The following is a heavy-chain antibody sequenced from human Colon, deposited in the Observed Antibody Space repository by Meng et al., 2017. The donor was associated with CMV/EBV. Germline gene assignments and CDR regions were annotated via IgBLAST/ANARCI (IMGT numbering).Heavy chain of an antibody. CDR3: ASNGGDCTTTTCYTFDF. CDR2: IIPIFGTA. J-gene: IGHJ4*02. D-gene: IGHD2-2*02. CDR1: GGTFSSYA. Sequence: SGGTFSSYAINWVRQAPGQGLEWMGGIIPIFGTAIYAQKFQGRVSITTDKSTSTAYMELNSLRSEDTALYYCASNGGDCTTTTCYTFDFWGQGTLVTVSS. V-gene: IGHV1-69*05.